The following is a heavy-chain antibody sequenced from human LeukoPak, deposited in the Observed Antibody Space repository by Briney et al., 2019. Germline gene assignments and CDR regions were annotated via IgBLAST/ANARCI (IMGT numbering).Heavy chain of an antibody. CDR2: INSDGSST. Sequence: GGSLRLSCAASGIIFSNYWMHWVRQAPGKGLVWVSRINSDGSSTDYAVSVKGRFTISRDNAKNTLYLQMNNLRAEDTAVYYCARDPMALDWFDPWGQGTLVTFSS. J-gene: IGHJ5*02. CDR3: ARDPMALDWFDP. CDR1: GIIFSNYW. V-gene: IGHV3-74*01. D-gene: IGHD3-10*01.